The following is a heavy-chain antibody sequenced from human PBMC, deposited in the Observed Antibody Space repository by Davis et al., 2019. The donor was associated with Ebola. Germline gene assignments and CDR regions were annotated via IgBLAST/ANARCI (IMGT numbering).Heavy chain of an antibody. CDR1: GGSISSGGYY. J-gene: IGHJ6*03. D-gene: IGHD3-3*01. V-gene: IGHV4-61*08. Sequence: SETLSLTCTVSGGSISSGGYYWSWIRQPPGKGLEWIGYIYYSGSTNYNPSLKSRVTISVDTSKNQFSLKLSSVTAADTAVYYCARVPYYDFWSGYYPYYMDVWGKGTTVTVSS. CDR2: IYYSGST. CDR3: ARVPYYDFWSGYYPYYMDV.